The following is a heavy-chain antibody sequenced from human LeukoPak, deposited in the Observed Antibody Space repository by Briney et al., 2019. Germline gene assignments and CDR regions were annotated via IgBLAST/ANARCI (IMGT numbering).Heavy chain of an antibody. J-gene: IGHJ3*02. CDR3: AGDAPDAFDI. V-gene: IGHV1-46*01. CDR1: GYSFTSYY. Sequence: ASVKVSCRASGYSFTSYYMHWVRWAPGQGLEWMGIINPSGGSTSYAQKFQGRVTMTRYTSTSTVYMELSSLRSEDTAVYYCAGDAPDAFDIWGQGTMVTVSS. CDR2: INPSGGST.